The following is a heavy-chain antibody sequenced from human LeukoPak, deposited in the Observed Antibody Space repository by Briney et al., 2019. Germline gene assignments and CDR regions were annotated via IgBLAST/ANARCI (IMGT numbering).Heavy chain of an antibody. V-gene: IGHV1-2*02. CDR1: GYTFTGYY. D-gene: IGHD3-10*01. J-gene: IGHJ3*02. CDR2: INPNSGGT. CDR3: ASNPLLWFGELYAFDI. Sequence: ASVKVSSKASGYTFTGYYMHWVRQAPGQGLEWMGWINPNSGGTNYAQKFQGRVTMTRDTSISTAYMELSRLRSDDTAVYYCASNPLLWFGELYAFDIWGQGTMVTVSS.